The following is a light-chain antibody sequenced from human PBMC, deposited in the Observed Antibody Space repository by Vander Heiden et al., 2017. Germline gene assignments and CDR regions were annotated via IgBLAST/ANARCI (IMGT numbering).Light chain of an antibody. CDR2: WAS. J-gene: IGKJ1*01. Sequence: DIVMTQSLESLAVSLGERPPITCTSSQNVLNSSNNKHYLTWYRHKPGQPPKVLICWASTRESGVPDRVSGSGSGTDFTLTISSLQTEDVAVYYCQHHYNTPWTFGQGTKVEIK. CDR3: QHHYNTPWT. CDR1: QNVLNSSNNKHY. V-gene: IGKV4-1*01.